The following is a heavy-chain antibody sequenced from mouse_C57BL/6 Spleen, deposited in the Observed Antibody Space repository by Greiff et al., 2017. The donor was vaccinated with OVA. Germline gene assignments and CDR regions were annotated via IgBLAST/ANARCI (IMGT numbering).Heavy chain of an antibody. V-gene: IGHV1-54*01. CDR2: INPGSGGT. CDR1: GYAFTNYL. CDR3: ARAGEYYGSSCYAMDY. J-gene: IGHJ4*01. D-gene: IGHD1-1*01. Sequence: QVQLQQSGAELVRPGTSVKVSCKASGYAFTNYLIEWVKQRPGQGLEWIGVINPGSGGTNYNEKFKGKAKLTADKSSSTAYMQLRSLTSEDSAVYFCARAGEYYGSSCYAMDYWGQGTSVTVSS.